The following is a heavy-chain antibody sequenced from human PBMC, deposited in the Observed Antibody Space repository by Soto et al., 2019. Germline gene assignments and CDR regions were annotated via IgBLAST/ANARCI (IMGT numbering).Heavy chain of an antibody. CDR3: ASYTEWGPNYYETSAYYHYFDY. CDR2: IIPIFGTA. V-gene: IGHV1-69*13. Sequence: AASVKVSCKTSERTFSSYAISWLRLAPGRGQDWTGGIIPIFGTANYAQKFQGRVTIPADESTTTAYMELNSLRSEDTAVYYCASYTEWGPNYYETSAYYHYFDYWPQRT. D-gene: IGHD3-22*01. CDR1: ERTFSSYA. J-gene: IGHJ4*02.